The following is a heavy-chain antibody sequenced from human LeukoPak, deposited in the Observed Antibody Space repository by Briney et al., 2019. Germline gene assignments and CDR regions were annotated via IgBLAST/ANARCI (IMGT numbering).Heavy chain of an antibody. CDR1: GYSFTNYW. V-gene: IGHV5-51*01. D-gene: IGHD3-10*01. J-gene: IGHJ4*02. CDR2: IYPGDSDT. CDR3: ARLVLVRGVIKYYFDY. Sequence: GESLKIFCKGSGYSFTNYWIGWVRQMPGKGLEWMGIIYPGDSDTRYSPSFQGQVTISADKSISTAYLQWSSLKASDTAMYYCARLVLVRGVIKYYFDYWGQGTLVTVSP.